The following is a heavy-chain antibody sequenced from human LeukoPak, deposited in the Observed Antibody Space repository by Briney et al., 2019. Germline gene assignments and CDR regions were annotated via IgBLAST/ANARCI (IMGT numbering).Heavy chain of an antibody. CDR1: GYTFTGYY. V-gene: IGHV1-2*02. J-gene: IGHJ4*02. Sequence: ASVKVSCKASGYTFTGYYIHCLRQAPGQGLEWMGFINPNSGGTNYAQKFQGRVTMTRDTSISTAYMELSSLTSDDTAVYYCARVLDGYHYGSGNYPQWGQGTLITVSS. CDR2: INPNSGGT. CDR3: ARVLDGYHYGSGNYPQ. D-gene: IGHD3-10*01.